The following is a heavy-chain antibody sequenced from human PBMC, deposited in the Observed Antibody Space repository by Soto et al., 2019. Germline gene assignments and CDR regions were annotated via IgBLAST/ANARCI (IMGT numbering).Heavy chain of an antibody. CDR3: VRDTMRASAAASLDP. D-gene: IGHD6-13*01. Sequence: PGGSLRLSCAASGFTFSTYEFNWVRQAPGRGLEWISYISVSGNIIKYADSVKGRFTISRDNAENSLHLHMSSLRVDDTAVYFCVRDTMRASAAASLDPWGQGTLVTVSS. V-gene: IGHV3-48*03. CDR1: GFTFSTYE. J-gene: IGHJ5*02. CDR2: ISVSGNII.